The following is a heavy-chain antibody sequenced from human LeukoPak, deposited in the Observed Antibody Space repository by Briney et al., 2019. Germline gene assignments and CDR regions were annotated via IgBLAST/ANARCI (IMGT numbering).Heavy chain of an antibody. CDR1: GGSISSGGYY. V-gene: IGHV4-31*03. Sequence: SETLSLTCTVSGGSISSGGYYWSWIRQYPGQGLEWIGSIYYSGSTYYNPSLKSRLTISVDTSNNQFSLNLSSVTAADTAVYYCAKVLRGTGNWFDPWGQGTLVTVSS. J-gene: IGHJ5*02. CDR3: AKVLRGTGNWFDP. CDR2: IYYSGST. D-gene: IGHD3-16*01.